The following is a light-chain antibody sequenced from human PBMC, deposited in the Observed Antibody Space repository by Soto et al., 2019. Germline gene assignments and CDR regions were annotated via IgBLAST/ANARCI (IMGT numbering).Light chain of an antibody. J-gene: IGKJ5*01. CDR2: GAS. CDR3: QQYNNWHPIT. CDR1: QSVVNNY. Sequence: EIVLTQSPCTLALSPGERATLSCRASQSVVNNYLAWYQQKPGQAPRLIIYGASTRATGIPARFIGSGSGTEFTLTISSLQYEDFAVYYCQQYNNWHPITFGQGTRLEIK. V-gene: IGKV3-15*01.